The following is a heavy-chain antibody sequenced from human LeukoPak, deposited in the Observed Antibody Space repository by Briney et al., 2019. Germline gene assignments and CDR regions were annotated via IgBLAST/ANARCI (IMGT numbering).Heavy chain of an antibody. Sequence: SETLSLTCAVYGGSFSGYYWSWIRQPPGKGLEWIGEINHSGSTNYNPSLKSRVTISVDTSKNQFSLKLSSVTAADTAVYYCARVASGSYYWGQGTLVTVSS. V-gene: IGHV4-34*01. CDR1: GGSFSGYY. CDR2: INHSGST. J-gene: IGHJ4*02. CDR3: ARVASGSYY. D-gene: IGHD1-26*01.